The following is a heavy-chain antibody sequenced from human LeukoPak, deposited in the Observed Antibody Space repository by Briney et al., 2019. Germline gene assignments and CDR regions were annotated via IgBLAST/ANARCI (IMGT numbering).Heavy chain of an antibody. CDR1: GGSFSDYY. CDR3: ARHPMVRGVTTENWFDP. CDR2: INHSGST. J-gene: IGHJ5*02. V-gene: IGHV4-34*01. Sequence: SETLSLTCAVYGGSFSDYYWSWIRQPPGKGLEWIGEINHSGSTNYNPSLKSRVTISVDTSKNQSSLKLSSVTAADTAVYYCARHPMVRGVTTENWFDPWGQGTLVTVSS. D-gene: IGHD3-10*01.